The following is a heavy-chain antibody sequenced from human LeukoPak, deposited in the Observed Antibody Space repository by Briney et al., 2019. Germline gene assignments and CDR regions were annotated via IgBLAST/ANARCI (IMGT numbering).Heavy chain of an antibody. D-gene: IGHD4-23*01. CDR3: ARADYGGNSDYYYYGMDV. CDR2: INPSGGAT. CDR1: GYTFTNYY. Sequence: ASVKVSCKASGYTFTNYYIHWVRQAPGQGLEWMGIINPSGGATTYAQNFRGRVTMTRDTSTTTVYMELSSLRSEDTAVYYCARADYGGNSDYYYYGMDVWGQGTTVTVSS. J-gene: IGHJ6*02. V-gene: IGHV1-46*01.